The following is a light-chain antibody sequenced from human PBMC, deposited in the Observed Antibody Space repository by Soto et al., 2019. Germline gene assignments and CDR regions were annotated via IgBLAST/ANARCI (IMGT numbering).Light chain of an antibody. CDR2: GAS. Sequence: SVLPQSPGTLSLSPGERATLSCRASQSVSSNLAWYQQKPGQAPRLLIYGASTRATGIPARFSGSGSGTEFTLTISSLQSEDFAVYYCQQYNNWPPITFGQGTRLEIK. J-gene: IGKJ5*01. CDR1: QSVSSN. CDR3: QQYNNWPPIT. V-gene: IGKV3-15*01.